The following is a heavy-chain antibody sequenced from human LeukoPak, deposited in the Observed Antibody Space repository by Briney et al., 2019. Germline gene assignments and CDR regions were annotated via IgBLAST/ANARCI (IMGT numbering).Heavy chain of an antibody. J-gene: IGHJ4*02. Sequence: GASVKVSCKASGYTFVTYGINWVRQAPGQGPEWIGWISTYNGKTKYALKFQDRVTLTRDKSTTTAYMELKSLPSDDRAVYYCARASFDHWGQGTLVIVSS. V-gene: IGHV1-18*01. CDR3: ARASFDH. CDR2: ISTYNGKT. CDR1: GYTFVTYG.